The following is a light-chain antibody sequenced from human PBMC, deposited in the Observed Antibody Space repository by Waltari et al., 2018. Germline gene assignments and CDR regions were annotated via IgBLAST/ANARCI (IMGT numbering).Light chain of an antibody. CDR1: SFPEQY. J-gene: IGLJ2*01. CDR3: QSTDSTNNHVI. CDR2: KDN. Sequence: SYELTQPPSVSVSPGQTARITCSGDSFPEQYAYWYQQKPGQSPTLIIYKDNERRSGIPERFSGSSPGTTATLTISGVQAEDEADYYCQSTDSTNNHVIFGGGTKVTVL. V-gene: IGLV3-25*03.